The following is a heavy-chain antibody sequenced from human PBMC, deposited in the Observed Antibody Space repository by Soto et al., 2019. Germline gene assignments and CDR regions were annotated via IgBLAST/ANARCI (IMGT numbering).Heavy chain of an antibody. CDR2: ISAYNVNT. CDR1: GYTFTSYG. V-gene: IGHV1-18*01. CDR3: ARDSPPPRE. J-gene: IGHJ4*02. Sequence: QGQLVQSGAEVKKPGASVKVSCKASGYTFTSYGISWVRQAPGQGLEWIGWISAYNVNTTYAHKLQVSVTMTTDTSTRPVYMERRSLRSDDTAVYYCARDSPPPREWGQGTLVTVSS.